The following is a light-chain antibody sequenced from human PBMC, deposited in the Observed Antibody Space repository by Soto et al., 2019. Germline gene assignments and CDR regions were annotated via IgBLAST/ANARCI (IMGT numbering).Light chain of an antibody. Sequence: ELVLTQSPATLSLSPGDRATLSCGASQSVRSNYVAWFQQKPGLAPRLLIYDASSRATGIPDRFRGSGSGTDFTLTISRLEPEDFAVYYCQQYGTSPFTFGPGTKVDIK. CDR2: DAS. CDR1: QSVRSNY. J-gene: IGKJ3*01. V-gene: IGKV3D-20*01. CDR3: QQYGTSPFT.